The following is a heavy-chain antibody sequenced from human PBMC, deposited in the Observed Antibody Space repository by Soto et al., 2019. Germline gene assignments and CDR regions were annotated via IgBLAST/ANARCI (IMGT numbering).Heavy chain of an antibody. D-gene: IGHD3-16*02. CDR2: ISGSGGST. CDR1: GFTFSSYA. Sequence: GGSLRLSCAASGFTFSSYAMSWVRQAPGKGLEWVSAISGSGGSTYYADSVKGRFTISRDNSKNTLYLQMNSLIAEDTAVYYCAKNSFDALHLGELSDPFDYWGQGTLVTVSS. V-gene: IGHV3-23*01. CDR3: AKNSFDALHLGELSDPFDY. J-gene: IGHJ4*02.